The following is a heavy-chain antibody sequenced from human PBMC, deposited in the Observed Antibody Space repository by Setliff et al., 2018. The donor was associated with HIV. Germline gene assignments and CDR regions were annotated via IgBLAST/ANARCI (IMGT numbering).Heavy chain of an antibody. Sequence: SETLSLTCAVYGGSFSGYYWSWIRQPPGKGLEWIGEINHSGSTNYNPSLKSRVTISVDTSKNQFSLKLSSVTAADTAVYYCARAYRVIAAPSYYYYMDVWGKGTTVTVSS. D-gene: IGHD6-13*01. V-gene: IGHV4-34*01. CDR1: GGSFSGYY. CDR3: ARAYRVIAAPSYYYYMDV. J-gene: IGHJ6*03. CDR2: INHSGST.